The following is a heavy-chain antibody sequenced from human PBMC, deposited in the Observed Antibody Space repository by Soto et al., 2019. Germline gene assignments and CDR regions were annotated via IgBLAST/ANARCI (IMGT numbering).Heavy chain of an antibody. V-gene: IGHV1-46*01. Sequence: QVQLVQSGAEVKKPGASVRVSCKASGYNFTSYFMHWVRQAPGQGLEWMGIINPTGGTTTYTQKFQGRVTMTRDTPTSTVYMGLSSLRSEDTAVYYCAREKMREQRAKHFDYWGQGTLVTVSS. CDR3: AREKMREQRAKHFDY. CDR1: GYNFTSYF. J-gene: IGHJ4*02. CDR2: INPTGGTT. D-gene: IGHD6-25*01.